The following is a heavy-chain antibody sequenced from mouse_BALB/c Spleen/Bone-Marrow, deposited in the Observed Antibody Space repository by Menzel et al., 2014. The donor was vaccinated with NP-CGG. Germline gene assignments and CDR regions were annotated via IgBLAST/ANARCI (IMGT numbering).Heavy chain of an antibody. J-gene: IGHJ1*03. CDR2: LDPYNGDT. D-gene: IGHD2-14*01. CDR3: TRYYRYDYWYFDV. V-gene: IGHV1S135*01. CDR1: GYSFTDYN. Sequence: VQLQQSGPELVKPGASVKVSCKASGYSFTDYNMYCVKQSHGKSLEWIGYLDPYNGDTTYNQKFKGKATLTVDKSSSTAFIHLNSLTSEDSAVYYCTRYYRYDYWYFDVWGTGTTVTVSS.